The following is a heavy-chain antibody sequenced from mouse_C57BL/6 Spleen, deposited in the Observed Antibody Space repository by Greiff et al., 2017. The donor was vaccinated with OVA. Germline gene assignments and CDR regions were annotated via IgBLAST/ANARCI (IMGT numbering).Heavy chain of an antibody. CDR1: GYTFTTYP. Sequence: VKLQESGAELVKPGASVKMSCKASGYTFTTYPIEWMKQNHGKSLEWIGNFHPYNDDTKYNEKFKGKATLTVEKSSSTVYLELSRLTSDDSAVYYCARVYYDYDGGYAMDYWGQGTSVTVSS. V-gene: IGHV1-47*01. J-gene: IGHJ4*01. D-gene: IGHD2-4*01. CDR2: FHPYNDDT. CDR3: ARVYYDYDGGYAMDY.